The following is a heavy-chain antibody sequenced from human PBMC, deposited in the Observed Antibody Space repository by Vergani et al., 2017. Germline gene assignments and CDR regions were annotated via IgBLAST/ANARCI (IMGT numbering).Heavy chain of an antibody. CDR2: ISFDGTNE. J-gene: IGHJ4*02. CDR1: GFALNRHA. D-gene: IGHD6-25*01. CDR3: VRDRGLCAGGRGYTEAWDY. Sequence: QVQLVESGGGVVQPGTSLRLSCVVSGFALNRHAMYWVRQAPGKGLEWVVGISFDGTNEYYPDLVKGRFTISRDIAKNTLYLQVRSLRLEDTGVYHCVRDRGLCAGGRGYTEAWDYCVQGTPVTVSS. V-gene: IGHV3-30-3*01.